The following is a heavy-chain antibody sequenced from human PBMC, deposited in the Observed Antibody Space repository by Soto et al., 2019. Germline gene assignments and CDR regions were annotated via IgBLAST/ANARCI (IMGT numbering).Heavy chain of an antibody. CDR1: GGSVSSGSYY. Sequence: LSLTCTVSGGSVSSGSYYWRWIRHPPGKGLVWIGYMYNSGSTNYNPSLKSRVIISVDTSKNQFSLKLSSVTAAATAVYYCARVSSGWYYFDYWGQGTLGTVAS. D-gene: IGHD6-19*01. V-gene: IGHV4-61*01. CDR3: ARVSSGWYYFDY. J-gene: IGHJ4*02. CDR2: MYNSGST.